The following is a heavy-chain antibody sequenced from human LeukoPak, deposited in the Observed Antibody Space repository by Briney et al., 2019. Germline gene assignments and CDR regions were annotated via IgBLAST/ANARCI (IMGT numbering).Heavy chain of an antibody. CDR1: GGTFSSYA. CDR2: IIPIFGTA. J-gene: IGHJ6*03. CDR3: ARGGDYGVYYYYMDV. V-gene: IGHV1-69*05. D-gene: IGHD4-17*01. Sequence: SVKVSCKASGGTFSSYAISWVRQAPGQGLEWMGGIIPIFGTANYAQKFQGRVTITTDESTSTAYMELSSLRSEDTAVYYCARGGDYGVYYYYMDVWGKGTTVTVSS.